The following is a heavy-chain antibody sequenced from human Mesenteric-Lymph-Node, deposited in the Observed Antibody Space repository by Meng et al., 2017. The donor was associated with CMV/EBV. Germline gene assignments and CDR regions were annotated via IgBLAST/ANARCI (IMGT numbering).Heavy chain of an antibody. V-gene: IGHV3-23*01. D-gene: IGHD4-23*01. Sequence: GGSLRLSCAASGFTFSSYAMSWVRQAPGKGLEWVSAISGSGGSTYYADSVKGRFIISRDNSKNTLYLQMNNLRAEDTAVYYCARDYHGNHIFDYWGQGTLVTVSS. J-gene: IGHJ4*02. CDR2: ISGSGGST. CDR3: ARDYHGNHIFDY. CDR1: GFTFSSYA.